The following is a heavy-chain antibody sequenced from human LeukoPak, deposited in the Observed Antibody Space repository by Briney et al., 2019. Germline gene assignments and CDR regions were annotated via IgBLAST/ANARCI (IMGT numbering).Heavy chain of an antibody. Sequence: SETLSLTCAVYGGSFSGYYWSWIRQPPGKGLEWIGEINHSGSTNYNPSLKSRVTISVYTSKNQFSLKLSSVTAADTAVYYCARSLGYSYISARPKPFDYWGQGTLVTVSS. CDR1: GGSFSGYY. CDR2: INHSGST. CDR3: ARSLGYSYISARPKPFDY. V-gene: IGHV4-34*01. J-gene: IGHJ4*02. D-gene: IGHD5-18*01.